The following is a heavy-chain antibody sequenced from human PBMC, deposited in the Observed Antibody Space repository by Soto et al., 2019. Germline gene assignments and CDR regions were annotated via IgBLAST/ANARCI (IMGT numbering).Heavy chain of an antibody. V-gene: IGHV3-33*01. CDR1: GFTFSSYG. J-gene: IGHJ4*02. CDR3: TTDPEQQLVRWSGYYFDY. Sequence: GGSLRLSCAASGFTFSSYGMHWVRQAPGKGLEWVAVIWYDGSNKYYADSVKGRFTISRDNSKNTLYLQMNSLRAEDTAVYYCTTDPEQQLVRWSGYYFDYWGQGTLVTVSS. CDR2: IWYDGSNK. D-gene: IGHD6-13*01.